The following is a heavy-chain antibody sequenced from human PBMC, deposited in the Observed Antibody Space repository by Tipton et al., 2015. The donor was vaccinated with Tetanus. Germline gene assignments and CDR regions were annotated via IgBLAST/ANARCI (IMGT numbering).Heavy chain of an antibody. J-gene: IGHJ4*02. CDR3: ARGEAYGDYPAMYFFDN. D-gene: IGHD4-17*01. Sequence: LRLSCTVSGGSISSDAHYWSWIRQAPGKGLEWLGYISHSGTTNYNPSLMSRVTLSLDTARGQFSLKLTSVTAADAAVYFCARGEAYGDYPAMYFFDNWGQGTLLTVSS. CDR2: ISHSGTT. CDR1: GGSISSDAHY. V-gene: IGHV4-30-4*01.